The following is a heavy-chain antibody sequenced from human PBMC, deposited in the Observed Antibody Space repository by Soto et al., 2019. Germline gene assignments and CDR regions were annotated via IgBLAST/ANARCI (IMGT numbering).Heavy chain of an antibody. J-gene: IGHJ4*02. CDR2: INAGNGDT. Sequence: ASVKVSCKASGYTFFSYAMHWVRQAPGQRLEWMGWINAGNGDTKYSQKFQGRVTITRDTSASTAYMELSSLTSEDTAVYYCGREPLVALDYWGQGTLVTVSS. V-gene: IGHV1-3*01. D-gene: IGHD2-8*02. CDR1: GYTFFSYA. CDR3: GREPLVALDY.